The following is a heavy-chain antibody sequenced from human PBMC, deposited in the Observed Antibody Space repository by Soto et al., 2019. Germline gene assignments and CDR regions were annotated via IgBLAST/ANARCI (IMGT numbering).Heavy chain of an antibody. Sequence: SQTLSLTCAISGDSVSSKSAAWNWIRQSPSRGLEWLGRTYYRSKWSTDYAVSVRSRITINPDTSKNQFSLQLNSVTPKDTAVYYCTRALSGSYDSWGQGTLVTVSS. V-gene: IGHV6-1*01. D-gene: IGHD1-26*01. CDR1: GDSVSSKSAA. CDR2: TYYRSKWST. CDR3: TRALSGSYDS. J-gene: IGHJ5*01.